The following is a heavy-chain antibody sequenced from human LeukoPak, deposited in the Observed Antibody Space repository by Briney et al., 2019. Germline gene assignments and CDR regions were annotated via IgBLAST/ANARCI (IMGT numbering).Heavy chain of an antibody. J-gene: IGHJ4*02. D-gene: IGHD1-14*01. CDR1: GFTFSMYA. V-gene: IGHV4-59*01. CDR2: IYYSGST. CDR3: ARDRNRPGYYFDY. Sequence: GSLRLSCGASGFTFSMYAMTWFRQAPGKGLEWIGYIYYSGSTNYNPSLKSRVTISVDTSKNQFSLKLSSVTAADTAVYYCARDRNRPGYYFDYWGQGTLVTVSS.